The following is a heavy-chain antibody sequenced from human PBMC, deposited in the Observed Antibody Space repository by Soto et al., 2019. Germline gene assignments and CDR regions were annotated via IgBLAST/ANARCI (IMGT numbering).Heavy chain of an antibody. CDR2: ISYDGSNK. CDR1: GFTFSSYA. D-gene: IGHD3-22*01. J-gene: IGHJ3*02. Sequence: GGSLRLSCAASGFTFSSYAMHWVRQAPGKGLEWVAVISYDGSNKYYADSVKGRFTISRDNSKNTLYLQMNSLRAEDTAVYYCARGNPTYYYDSSGYRGDAFDIWGQGTMVTVSS. V-gene: IGHV3-30-3*01. CDR3: ARGNPTYYYDSSGYRGDAFDI.